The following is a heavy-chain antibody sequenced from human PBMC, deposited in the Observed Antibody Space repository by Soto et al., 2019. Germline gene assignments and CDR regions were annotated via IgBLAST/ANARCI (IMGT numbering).Heavy chain of an antibody. CDR3: AKGVVVAANYFQH. V-gene: IGHV3-30*18. CDR2: ISYDGSNK. Sequence: QVQLVESGGGVVQPGRSLRLSCAASGFTFSSYGMHWVRQAPGKGLEWVAVISYDGSNKYYADSVKGRFAISRDNSNNTLSLQMNSLRAEDTAVYYCAKGVVVAANYFQHWGQGTLVTVSS. J-gene: IGHJ1*01. D-gene: IGHD2-15*01. CDR1: GFTFSSYG.